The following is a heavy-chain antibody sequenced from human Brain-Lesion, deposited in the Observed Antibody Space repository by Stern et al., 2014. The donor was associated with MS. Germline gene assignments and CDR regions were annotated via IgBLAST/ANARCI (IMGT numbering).Heavy chain of an antibody. D-gene: IGHD3-22*01. CDR2: ISWDGGST. J-gene: IGHJ4*02. V-gene: IGHV3-43D*03. CDR3: AKDIGDSSGYLDY. Sequence: VQLVESGGVVVQPGGSLRLSCAASGFTFDDYGMHWVSQAPGKGLEGVSLISWDGGSTYYADSVKGRFTISRDNSKNSLYLQMNSLGAEDTALYYCAKDIGDSSGYLDYWGQGTLVTVSS. CDR1: GFTFDDYG.